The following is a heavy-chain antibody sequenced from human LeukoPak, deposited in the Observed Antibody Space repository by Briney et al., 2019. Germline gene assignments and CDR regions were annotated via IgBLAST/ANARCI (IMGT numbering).Heavy chain of an antibody. CDR1: GGSFSGYY. D-gene: IGHD1-14*01. Sequence: SETLSLTCAVYGGSFSGYYWSWIRQPPGKGLEWIGEINHSGSTNYNPSLKSRVTISVDTSKNQFSLKLSSVTAADTAVYYCARGWYDHAFDIWGQGTMVTVSS. V-gene: IGHV4-34*01. CDR2: INHSGST. J-gene: IGHJ3*02. CDR3: ARGWYDHAFDI.